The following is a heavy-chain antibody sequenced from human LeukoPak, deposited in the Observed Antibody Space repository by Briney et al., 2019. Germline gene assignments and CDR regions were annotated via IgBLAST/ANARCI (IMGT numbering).Heavy chain of an antibody. Sequence: SETLSLTCTVSGGSISSSTYYWGWIRQPPGTGLEWIGSIYYSGSAYYNPSLKSRVTISVDTSKNQFSLKLSSVAAADTAVYYCATTTVTTFFWFDPWGQGTLVTVSS. CDR2: IYYSGSA. V-gene: IGHV4-39*01. CDR1: GGSISSSTYY. D-gene: IGHD4-17*01. CDR3: ATTTVTTFFWFDP. J-gene: IGHJ5*02.